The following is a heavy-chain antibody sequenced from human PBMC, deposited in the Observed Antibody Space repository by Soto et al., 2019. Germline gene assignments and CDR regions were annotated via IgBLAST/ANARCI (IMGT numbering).Heavy chain of an antibody. Sequence: ASLKVSCNASGDTFTGYYMHCVRHTSGEGGELIGWMDRNSVCRNYAQKFQGRVTMTRDTSMSTAYMELSRLRSEDTAVYYCARGSRYLTVIAAYYYYGMDVWGQGTTVTVSS. J-gene: IGHJ6*02. D-gene: IGHD2-2*01. V-gene: IGHV1-2*02. CDR1: GDTFTGYY. CDR3: ARGSRYLTVIAAYYYYGMDV. CDR2: MDRNSVCR.